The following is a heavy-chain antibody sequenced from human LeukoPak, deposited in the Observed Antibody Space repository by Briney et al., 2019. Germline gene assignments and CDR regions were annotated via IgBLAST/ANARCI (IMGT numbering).Heavy chain of an antibody. CDR1: GFTFSGST. D-gene: IGHD2-21*02. V-gene: IGHV3-73*01. CDR2: IRSKHDSYAA. J-gene: IGHJ4*02. CDR3: TRLWGDCGGDCYSRDY. Sequence: GGSLRLSCAASGFTFSGSTMHWVRQASGKGLEWVGRIRSKHDSYAAAYGASVKGRFTISRDDSKNTAYLQMNSLKIEDTAVYYCTRLWGDCGGDCYSRDYWGQGTLVTVSS.